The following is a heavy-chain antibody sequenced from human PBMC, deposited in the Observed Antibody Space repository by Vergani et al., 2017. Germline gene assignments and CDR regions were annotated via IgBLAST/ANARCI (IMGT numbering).Heavy chain of an antibody. CDR2: VLFDGSNE. J-gene: IGHJ4*02. V-gene: IGHV3-30*02. D-gene: IGHD2-15*01. CDR3: ARDLAYCHEGSCAL. Sequence: QVQLVQSGGGVVQPGGSLILSGVASGFTFNRNGMQWVRQAPGKGLEWVAYVLFDGSNEYYADSVKGRFIVSRDNSNDALYLQMNSLRTDDTAVYYCARDLAYCHEGSCALWGQGSVVTVSS. CDR1: GFTFNRNG.